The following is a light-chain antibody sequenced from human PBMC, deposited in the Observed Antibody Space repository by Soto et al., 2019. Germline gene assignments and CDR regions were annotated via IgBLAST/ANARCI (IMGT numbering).Light chain of an antibody. CDR2: GAS. Sequence: IQLTQSPSSLSASEGGRVTITCRASQGISSYLGWYQQKPGKAPKLLIYGASTLQSGVPSRFSGSGSGTDFTLTISSLQPEDFATYYCQQLNKYPSTFGGGTKV. J-gene: IGKJ4*01. CDR3: QQLNKYPST. V-gene: IGKV1-9*01. CDR1: QGISSY.